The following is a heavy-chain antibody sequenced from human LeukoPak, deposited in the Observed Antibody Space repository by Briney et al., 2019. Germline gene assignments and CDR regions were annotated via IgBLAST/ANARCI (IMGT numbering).Heavy chain of an antibody. V-gene: IGHV4-39*01. Sequence: PSETLSLTCTVSGVSISSSNSYWGWIRQPPGKGLEWIGSIYYSGNTYYNASLKSRVTISIDTSKNQFSLKLTSVTAADTAVYYCARGGVLQLLDYWGQGTLVTVSS. CDR2: IYYSGNT. CDR3: ARGGVLQLLDY. D-gene: IGHD1-1*01. CDR1: GVSISSSNSY. J-gene: IGHJ4*02.